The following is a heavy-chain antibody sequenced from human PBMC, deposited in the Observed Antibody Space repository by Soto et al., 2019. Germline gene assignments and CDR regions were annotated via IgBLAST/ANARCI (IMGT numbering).Heavy chain of an antibody. CDR1: GFTFSSIW. V-gene: IGHV3-7*01. J-gene: IGHJ5*01. Sequence: EVQLVESGEVLVKPGGSRGLSCAASGFTFSSIWLTWVPQVPGEGLGWVARIHKDGRAQYYVDSVKGRFIISRDNAKDSLYLTMNNLRVEDTAVYYCARDVGFHRHDSWGQGTLVTVSP. D-gene: IGHD1-26*01. CDR3: ARDVGFHRHDS. CDR2: IHKDGRAQ.